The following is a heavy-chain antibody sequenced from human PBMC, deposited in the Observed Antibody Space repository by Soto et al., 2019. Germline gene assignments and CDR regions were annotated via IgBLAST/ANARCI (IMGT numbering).Heavy chain of an antibody. CDR2: IISISDTT. D-gene: IGHD2-2*01. V-gene: IGHV1-69*01. CDR1: GGTFSSYA. Sequence: QVQLVQSGAEVKKPGSSVKVSCKASGGTFSSYAISWVRQAPGQGLEWMGGIISISDTTNYAQKFQGRVTMTAGESTSTAYMELRSLRSDDKAVYYCARSQGSSTSLEIYYYYYYGMDVWGQGTTVTVSS. CDR3: ARSQGSSTSLEIYYYYYYGMDV. J-gene: IGHJ6*02.